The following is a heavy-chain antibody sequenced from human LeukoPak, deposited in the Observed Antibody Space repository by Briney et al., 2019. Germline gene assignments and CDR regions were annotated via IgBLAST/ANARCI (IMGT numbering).Heavy chain of an antibody. CDR2: INHSGST. CDR3: ARGLSNWFDP. V-gene: IGHV4-34*01. J-gene: IGHJ5*02. CDR1: GGSFSGYY. Sequence: SETLSLTCAVYGGSFSGYYWSWIRQPPGKGLEWIGEINHSGSTNYNPSLKGRVTISVDTSKNQFSLKRSSVTAADTAVYYCARGLSNWFDPWGQGTLVTVSS.